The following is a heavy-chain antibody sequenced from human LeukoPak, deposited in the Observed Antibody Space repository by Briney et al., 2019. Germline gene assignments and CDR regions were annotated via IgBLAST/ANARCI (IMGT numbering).Heavy chain of an antibody. CDR3: ARGSPLGRNWFDP. CDR2: IYYTGST. J-gene: IGHJ5*02. D-gene: IGHD3-10*01. Sequence: SETLSLTCTVSGGSISSSNYYWGWIRQPPGKGLEWIGSIYYTGSTYYNPSLKSRVTISVDTSKNQFSLKLSSVTAADTAVYYCARGSPLGRNWFDPWGQGTLVTVSS. CDR1: GGSISSSNYY. V-gene: IGHV4-39*01.